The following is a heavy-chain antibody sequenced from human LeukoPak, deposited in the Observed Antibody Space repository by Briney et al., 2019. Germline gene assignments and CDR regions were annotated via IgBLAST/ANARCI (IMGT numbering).Heavy chain of an antibody. D-gene: IGHD1-20*01. Sequence: SATLSLTCIVSGGSVSSGCYCCSWSRQPRGKGLGWIGHIYYSGSKYSNPSRKHRVTISVDTTKTQFSLKLSSVTAADTSVYYCARNYNWNRSFQHWGQGTLVTVSS. CDR1: GGSVSSGCYC. CDR2: IYYSGSK. V-gene: IGHV4-61*01. CDR3: ARNYNWNRSFQH. J-gene: IGHJ1*01.